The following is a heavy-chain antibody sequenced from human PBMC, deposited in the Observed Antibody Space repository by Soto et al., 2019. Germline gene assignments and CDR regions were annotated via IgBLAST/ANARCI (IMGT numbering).Heavy chain of an antibody. CDR3: AREQWLVSDAFDI. Sequence: ASVKVSCKASGYTFTSYGISWVRQAPGQGLEWMGWISAYNGNTNYAQKLQGRVTMTTNTSISTAYMELRSLRSEDTAVYYCAREQWLVSDAFDIWGQGTMVTVSS. CDR1: GYTFTSYG. V-gene: IGHV1-18*01. CDR2: ISAYNGNT. D-gene: IGHD6-19*01. J-gene: IGHJ3*02.